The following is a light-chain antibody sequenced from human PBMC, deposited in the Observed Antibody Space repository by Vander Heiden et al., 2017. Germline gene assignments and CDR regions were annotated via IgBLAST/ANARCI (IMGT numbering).Light chain of an antibody. Sequence: DIVMTQSPLSLPVTPGEPASISCRSSQSLLHSNGYNYLDWYLQKPGQSPQLLIYLGSNRASGVPDRFSGSGSGTDFTLKIRRVEAEDVGVYYCRQALQTPGTFGQGTKVEIK. CDR2: LGS. CDR3: RQALQTPGT. CDR1: QSLLHSNGYNY. V-gene: IGKV2-28*01. J-gene: IGKJ1*01.